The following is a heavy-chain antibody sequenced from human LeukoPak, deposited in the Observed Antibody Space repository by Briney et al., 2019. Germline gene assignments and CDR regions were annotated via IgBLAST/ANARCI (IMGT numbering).Heavy chain of an antibody. V-gene: IGHV3-21*01. Sequence: GGSLRLSCAASGFTFSSYSMNWVRQAPGKGLEWVSSITRSSTSTYYTDSVRGRFTVSRDNAKNSLYLQMNSLRAEDTAVYYCARDNWNDAPGGFDPWGQGTLVTVSS. J-gene: IGHJ5*02. CDR1: GFTFSSYS. D-gene: IGHD1-20*01. CDR3: ARDNWNDAPGGFDP. CDR2: ITRSSTST.